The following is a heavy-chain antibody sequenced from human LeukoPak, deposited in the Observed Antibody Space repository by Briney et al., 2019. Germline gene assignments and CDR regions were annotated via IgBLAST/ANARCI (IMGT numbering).Heavy chain of an antibody. D-gene: IGHD5-18*01. CDR1: GFTFNNYW. J-gene: IGHJ5*02. CDR3: ARVPVGQYSYDS. Sequence: GGSLRLSCAASGFTFNNYWMWWVRQASGKGLEWVANINPHGNDKYYPDSVKGRFTISRDNAKNLLFLHMNSLRAEDTAVYYCARVPVGQYSYDSWGQGSLVTVSS. V-gene: IGHV3-7*01. CDR2: INPHGNDK.